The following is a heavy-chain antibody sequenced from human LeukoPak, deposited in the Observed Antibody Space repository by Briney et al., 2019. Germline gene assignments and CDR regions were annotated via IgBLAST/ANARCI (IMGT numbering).Heavy chain of an antibody. CDR1: GGSISSYY. D-gene: IGHD6-19*01. CDR2: IYTSGST. V-gene: IGHV4-4*09. CDR3: ARLAGIYFDY. J-gene: IGHJ4*02. Sequence: SETLSLTCTVSGGSISSYYWSWIRQPPGKGLEWIGYIYTSGSTNYNPSLKSRVTISVDTSKNQFSLKLSSVTAADTAVYYCARLAGIYFDYWGQETLVTVSS.